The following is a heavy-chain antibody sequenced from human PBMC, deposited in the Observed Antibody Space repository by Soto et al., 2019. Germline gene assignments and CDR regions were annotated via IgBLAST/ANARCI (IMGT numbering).Heavy chain of an antibody. CDR1: GFTFTSYG. V-gene: IGHV3-48*01. CDR3: ARGGAARPDY. Sequence: EVQLVNSGGGVVHPGGSLRLSCAASGFTFTSYGMNWVRQTPGKGLEWLSYISGGSATINYADSVRGQFTISRDNAKSCLYLHLNSLRVDDTAVYYCARGGAARPDYWGQGSLVLVSS. J-gene: IGHJ4*02. CDR2: ISGGSATI. D-gene: IGHD2-15*01.